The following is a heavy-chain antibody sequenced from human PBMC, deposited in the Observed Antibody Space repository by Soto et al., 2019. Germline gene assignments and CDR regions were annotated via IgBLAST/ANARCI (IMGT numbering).Heavy chain of an antibody. D-gene: IGHD6-19*01. Sequence: SVKVSCKASGGTFSSYAISWVRQAPGQGLEWMGGIIPIFGTANYAQKFQGRVTITADESTSTAYMELSSLRSEDRAVYYCARVFRMGGTGWFDPWGQGTLVTVSS. CDR1: GGTFSSYA. J-gene: IGHJ5*02. CDR3: ARVFRMGGTGWFDP. CDR2: IIPIFGTA. V-gene: IGHV1-69*13.